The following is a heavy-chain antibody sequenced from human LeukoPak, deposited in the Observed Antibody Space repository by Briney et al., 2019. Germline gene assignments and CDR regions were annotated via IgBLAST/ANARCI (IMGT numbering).Heavy chain of an antibody. CDR2: INPSGGST. CDR1: GYTFTGYY. V-gene: IGHV1-46*01. J-gene: IGHJ4*02. Sequence: ASVKVSCKASGYTFTGYYMHWVRQAPGQGLEWMGIINPSGGSTSYAQKFQGRVTMTRDMSTSTVYMELSSLRSEDTAVYYCARVQTRIAWELLLSRGFDYWGQGTLVTVSS. CDR3: ARVQTRIAWELLLSRGFDY. D-gene: IGHD1-26*01.